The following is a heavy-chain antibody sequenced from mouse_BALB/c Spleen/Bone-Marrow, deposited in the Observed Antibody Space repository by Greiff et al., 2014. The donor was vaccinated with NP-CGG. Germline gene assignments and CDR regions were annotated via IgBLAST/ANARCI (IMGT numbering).Heavy chain of an antibody. CDR1: GFTFNTYA. CDR3: VRHMDY. Sequence: VQLKESGGGLVQPKGSLKLSCAASGFTFNTYAMNWVRQAPGKGLDWVARIRSKGNNYATYYGDSVKDRSTISRDDSQSMLYLQMNNLKTEDTAMYYCVRHMDYWGQGTSVIVSS. V-gene: IGHV10-1*02. CDR2: IRSKGNNYAT. J-gene: IGHJ4*01.